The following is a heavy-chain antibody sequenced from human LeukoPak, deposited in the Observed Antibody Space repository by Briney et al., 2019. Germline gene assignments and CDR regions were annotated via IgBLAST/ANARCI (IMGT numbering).Heavy chain of an antibody. CDR1: GGSFNGYY. CDR2: INHSGST. D-gene: IGHD1-26*01. J-gene: IGHJ6*03. V-gene: IGHV4-34*01. CDR3: ARQVSSPATFSKYYYYYMDV. Sequence: PSETLSLTCAVYGGSFNGYYWIWIRQPPGKGLEWIGEINHSGSTNFDPSLKSRVTISVDTSKNQFSLKLSSVTAADTAVYYCARQVSSPATFSKYYYYYMDVWGKGTTVTVSS.